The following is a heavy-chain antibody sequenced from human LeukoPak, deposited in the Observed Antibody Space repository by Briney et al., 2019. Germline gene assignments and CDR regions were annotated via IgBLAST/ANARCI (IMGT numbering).Heavy chain of an antibody. Sequence: ASETLSLTCTVSGGSISSYYWSWIRQPAGKGLEWIGRIYTSGSNNYNPSLKSRVTMSVDTSKNQFSLKLSSVTAADTAVYYCARGGYSSGWTRFDYWGQGTLVTVSS. CDR3: ARGGYSSGWTRFDY. V-gene: IGHV4-4*07. CDR1: GGSISSYY. CDR2: IYTSGSN. D-gene: IGHD6-19*01. J-gene: IGHJ4*02.